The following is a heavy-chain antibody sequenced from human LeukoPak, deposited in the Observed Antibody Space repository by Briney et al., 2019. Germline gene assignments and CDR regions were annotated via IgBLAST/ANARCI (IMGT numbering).Heavy chain of an antibody. V-gene: IGHV4-4*07. D-gene: IGHD3-10*01. J-gene: IGHJ6*02. Sequence: SEALSLTCAVSDDSFSSHYWTWIRQPPGKGLEWIGRIYTSGSTNYNPSLKSRVTMSVDTSKNQFSLQLSSVTAADTAVYYCARQYFGSGKYYYAMDVWGQGTTVTVSS. CDR2: IYTSGST. CDR3: ARQYFGSGKYYYAMDV. CDR1: DDSFSSHY.